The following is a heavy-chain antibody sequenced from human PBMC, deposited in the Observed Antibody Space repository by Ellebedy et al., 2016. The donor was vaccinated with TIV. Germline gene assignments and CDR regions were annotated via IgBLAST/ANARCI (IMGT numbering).Heavy chain of an antibody. CDR3: VKGSSSSSYYFDY. CDR2: ISGSGGST. J-gene: IGHJ4*02. D-gene: IGHD6-6*01. V-gene: IGHV3-23*01. CDR1: GFTFSSYA. Sequence: GGSLRLXXAASGFTFSSYAMSWVRQAPGKGLEWVSAISGSGGSTYYADSVKGRFTISRDNSKNTLYLQMSSLRAEDTAVYYCVKGSSSSSYYFDYWGQGTLVTVSS.